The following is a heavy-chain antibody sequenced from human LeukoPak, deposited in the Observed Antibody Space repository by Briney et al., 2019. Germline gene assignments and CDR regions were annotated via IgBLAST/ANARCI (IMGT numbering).Heavy chain of an antibody. Sequence: GGSLRLSCAASGFTFSSYAMSWVRQAPGKGLEWVAVISYDGSNKYYADSVKGRFTISRDNSKNTLYLQMNSLRAEDTAVYYCARDVSYYYDSSGYFKDWGQGTLVTVSS. J-gene: IGHJ4*02. D-gene: IGHD3-22*01. CDR1: GFTFSSYA. V-gene: IGHV3-30*04. CDR3: ARDVSYYYDSSGYFKD. CDR2: ISYDGSNK.